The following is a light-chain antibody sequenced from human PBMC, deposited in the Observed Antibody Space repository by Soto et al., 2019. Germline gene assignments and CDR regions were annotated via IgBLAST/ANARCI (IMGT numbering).Light chain of an antibody. CDR1: QSISRW. Sequence: DIQMTQSPSTLSASVGDRVTITCRATQSISRWLAWYQQKPGKSPNLLIYDVSSLKSGVPSRFSGSGSGTEFTLTISSLQPDDFATYYCQQYNSYSPWTFGQGTKVEIK. V-gene: IGKV1-5*01. CDR3: QQYNSYSPWT. J-gene: IGKJ1*01. CDR2: DVS.